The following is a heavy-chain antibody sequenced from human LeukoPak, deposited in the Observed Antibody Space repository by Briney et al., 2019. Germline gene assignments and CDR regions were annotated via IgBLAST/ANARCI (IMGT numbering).Heavy chain of an antibody. CDR1: GFTFSSYE. CDR3: ARATYSISWALFDP. V-gene: IGHV3-48*03. J-gene: IGHJ5*02. CDR2: ISSSGSTM. Sequence: GGSLRLSCAASGFTFSSYEMNWARQAPGKGLEWVSYISSSGSTMLYADSVKGRFTISRDNARNSLYLQMTSLRAEDTALYYCARATYSISWALFDPWGQGTLVTVSS. D-gene: IGHD5-18*01.